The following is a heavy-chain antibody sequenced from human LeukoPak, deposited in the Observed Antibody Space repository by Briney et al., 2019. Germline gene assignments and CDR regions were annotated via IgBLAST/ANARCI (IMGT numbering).Heavy chain of an antibody. CDR1: GFTFSSYD. J-gene: IGHJ4*02. Sequence: GGSLRLSCAASGFTFSSYDMRWVRQAPGKGLEWVSGISDSGDSTYYADSVKGRFTISRDNSKNTLYLQMNSLRPEDTAVYYCAKDSYYGSGSYFYFDYWGQGTLVTVSS. CDR2: ISDSGDST. CDR3: AKDSYYGSGSYFYFDY. D-gene: IGHD3-10*01. V-gene: IGHV3-23*01.